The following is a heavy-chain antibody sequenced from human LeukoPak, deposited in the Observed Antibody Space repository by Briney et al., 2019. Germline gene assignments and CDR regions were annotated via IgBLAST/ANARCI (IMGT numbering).Heavy chain of an antibody. J-gene: IGHJ4*02. CDR2: IIPIFGTA. CDR1: GGTFSSYA. CDR3: ARVPYASHDGYPAPLDY. D-gene: IGHD3-22*01. Sequence: ASVKVSCKASGGTFSSYAISWVRQAPGQGLEWMGGIIPIFGTANYAQKFQGRVTITADESTSTAYMELSSLRSEDTAVYYCARVPYASHDGYPAPLDYWGQGTLVTVSS. V-gene: IGHV1-69*13.